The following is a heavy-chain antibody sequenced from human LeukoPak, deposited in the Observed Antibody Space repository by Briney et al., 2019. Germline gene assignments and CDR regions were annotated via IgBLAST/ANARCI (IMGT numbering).Heavy chain of an antibody. J-gene: IGHJ4*02. V-gene: IGHV3-11*01. CDR3: ARAPLPAARRKAAPTYYFDY. CDR2: ISSSGSTI. CDR1: GFTFSDYY. Sequence: GGSLRLSCAASGFTFSDYYMSWIRQAPGKGLEWVSYISSSGSTIYYADSVKGRFTISRDNAKNSLYLQMNSLRAEDTAVYYCARAPLPAARRKAAPTYYFDYWGQGTLVTVSS. D-gene: IGHD6-6*01.